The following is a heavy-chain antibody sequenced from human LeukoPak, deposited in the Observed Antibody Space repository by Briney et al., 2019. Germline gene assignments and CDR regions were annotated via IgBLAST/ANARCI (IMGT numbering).Heavy chain of an antibody. Sequence: GASVKVSCKASGYTFTGYYMHWVRQAPGQGLEWMGWINPNSGGTNYAQKFQGRVTVTRDTSISTAYMELSRLRSDDTAVYYCARDMVRRSLSHPHSHELGFWGQGTLVTVSS. J-gene: IGHJ4*02. D-gene: IGHD3-10*01. CDR3: ARDMVRRSLSHPHSHELGF. CDR2: INPNSGGT. V-gene: IGHV1-2*02. CDR1: GYTFTGYY.